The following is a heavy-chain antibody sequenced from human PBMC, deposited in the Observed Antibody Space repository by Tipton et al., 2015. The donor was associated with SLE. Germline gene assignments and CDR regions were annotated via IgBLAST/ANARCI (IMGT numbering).Heavy chain of an antibody. CDR3: ARDFYYYDERGYDLDY. D-gene: IGHD3-22*01. CDR2: ISAHNGNT. V-gene: IGHV1-18*01. J-gene: IGHJ4*02. CDR1: GYTFTSFG. Sequence: QVQLVQSGAEVKKPGASVKVSCKASGYTFTSFGISWVRQAPGQGLEWMGWISAHNGNTNYAQKFKGRVTMTTDTSTATAYMELRSLRSDDTALYYCARDFYYYDERGYDLDYWGQGTLVTVSS.